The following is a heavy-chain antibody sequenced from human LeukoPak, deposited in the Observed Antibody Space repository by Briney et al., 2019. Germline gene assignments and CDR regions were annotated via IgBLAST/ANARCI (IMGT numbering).Heavy chain of an antibody. CDR1: GGSISSSSYY. J-gene: IGHJ5*02. Sequence: PSETLSLTCTVSGGSISSSSYYWGWIRQPPGKGLEWIGSIYYSGSTYYNPSLKSRVTISVDTSKNQFSLKLSSVTAADTAVYYCARGLKPVRPMSNWFDPWGQGTLVTVSS. CDR2: IYYSGST. V-gene: IGHV4-39*01. CDR3: ARGLKPVRPMSNWFDP. D-gene: IGHD3-10*01.